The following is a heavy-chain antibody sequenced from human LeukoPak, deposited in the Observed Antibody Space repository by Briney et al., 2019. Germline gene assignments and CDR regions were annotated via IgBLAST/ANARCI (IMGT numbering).Heavy chain of an antibody. D-gene: IGHD3-22*01. J-gene: IGHJ4*02. CDR3: ARDRHYYDSSGYSSWGNKLSYHYFDY. Sequence: PGRSLRLSCAASGFTFSSYAMNWVRQAPGKGLEWVSYISSSGSTIYYADSVKGRFTISRDNAKNSLYLQMNSLRAEDTAVYYCARDRHYYDSSGYSSWGNKLSYHYFDYWGQGTLVTVSS. CDR1: GFTFSSYA. CDR2: ISSSGSTI. V-gene: IGHV3-48*03.